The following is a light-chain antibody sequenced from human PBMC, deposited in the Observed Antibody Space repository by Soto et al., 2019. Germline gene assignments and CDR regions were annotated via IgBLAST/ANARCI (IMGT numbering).Light chain of an antibody. V-gene: IGKV1-39*01. CDR2: TAS. J-gene: IGKJ2*01. Sequence: DIQMTQSPSSLSASVGDRVTITCRASQFLNNYLNWYQQKPGEAPKLLISTASNLHIGVPSRFSGSGSGTDFTLTISGLQPTDVATYYCQQSYNVPYTFGQGTKVEIK. CDR3: QQSYNVPYT. CDR1: QFLNNY.